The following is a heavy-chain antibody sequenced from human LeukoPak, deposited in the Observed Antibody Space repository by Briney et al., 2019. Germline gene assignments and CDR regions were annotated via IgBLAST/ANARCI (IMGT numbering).Heavy chain of an antibody. D-gene: IGHD3-22*01. V-gene: IGHV3-23*01. J-gene: IGHJ4*02. CDR1: GFTSSSYA. Sequence: GGSLRLSCAASGFTSSSYAMSWVRQAPGKGLEWVSAISGSGGSTYYADSVKGRFTISRDNYKNTLYLQMNSLRAEDTAVYYCAKDPGSSGCWDYWGQGTLVTVSS. CDR2: ISGSGGST. CDR3: AKDPGSSGCWDY.